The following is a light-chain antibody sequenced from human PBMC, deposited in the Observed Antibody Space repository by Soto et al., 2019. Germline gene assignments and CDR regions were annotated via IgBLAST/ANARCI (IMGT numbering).Light chain of an antibody. CDR3: QQYNNWPVT. Sequence: EIVMTQSPATLSVSPGERATLSCRASQSVSSNLAWYQQKPGQAPRLLIYGASTRATGIPARFSGSRSGTECTLTISSLQSEDFAVYYCQQYNNWPVTFGQGTKLEIK. CDR2: GAS. V-gene: IGKV3-15*01. CDR1: QSVSSN. J-gene: IGKJ2*01.